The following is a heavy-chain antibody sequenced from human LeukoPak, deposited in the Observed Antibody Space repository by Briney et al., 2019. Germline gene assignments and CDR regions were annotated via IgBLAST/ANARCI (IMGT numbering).Heavy chain of an antibody. CDR1: GGSISSSSYY. J-gene: IGHJ4*02. D-gene: IGHD3-10*01. V-gene: IGHV4-39*02. CDR2: IYYSGST. CDR3: ARDQTYSGSGIYTYFDY. Sequence: SETLSLTCTVSGGSISSSSYYWGWIRQPPGKGLEWIGSIYYSGSTYYNPSLKSRVTISVDTSKNQFSLKLTSVTAADTAVYYCARDQTYSGSGIYTYFDYWGQGILVTVSS.